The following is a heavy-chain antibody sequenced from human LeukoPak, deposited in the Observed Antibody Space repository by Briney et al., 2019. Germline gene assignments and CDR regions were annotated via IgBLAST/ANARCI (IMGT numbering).Heavy chain of an antibody. D-gene: IGHD6-13*01. CDR2: IDPSDSYT. V-gene: IGHV5-10-1*01. CDR3: AKSPGIAALRR. Sequence: GESLKISCKGSGYSFSSYWIGWVRQMPGKGLEWMGRIDPSDSYTNYSPSFQGHVTISADKSVSTAYLQWSSLKASDTAMYYCAKSPGIAALRRWGQGTLVTVSS. J-gene: IGHJ4*02. CDR1: GYSFSSYW.